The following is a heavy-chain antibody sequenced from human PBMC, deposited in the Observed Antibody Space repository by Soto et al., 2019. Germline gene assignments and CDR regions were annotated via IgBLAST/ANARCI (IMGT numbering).Heavy chain of an antibody. D-gene: IGHD1-26*01. J-gene: IGHJ5*02. CDR3: ARDNRDPTRYSGTYSVWFDP. CDR2: ISPYNGNT. CDR1: GYSFSSYG. V-gene: IGHV1-18*01. Sequence: QVQLVQSGAEVKKPGASVKVSCKASGYSFSSYGISWVRQAPGQGLEWMGWISPYNGNTEYAQKFQGRVAMTTETSTSRADRELRSLRSDDTAVYYCARDNRDPTRYSGTYSVWFDPWGQGTLVTVSS.